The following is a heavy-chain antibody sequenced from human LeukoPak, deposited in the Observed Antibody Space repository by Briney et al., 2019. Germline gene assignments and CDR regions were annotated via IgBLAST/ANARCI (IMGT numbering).Heavy chain of an antibody. CDR2: ISGSGGST. J-gene: IGHJ4*02. CDR1: GFTFSSYS. V-gene: IGHV3-23*01. Sequence: GGSLRLSGAASGFTFSSYSMNWVRQAPGKGLEWVSAISGSGGSTYYADSVKGRFTISRDNSKNTLYLQMISLRAEDTAVYYCAKDRYGDYKYYFDYWGQGTLVTVSS. CDR3: AKDRYGDYKYYFDY. D-gene: IGHD4-17*01.